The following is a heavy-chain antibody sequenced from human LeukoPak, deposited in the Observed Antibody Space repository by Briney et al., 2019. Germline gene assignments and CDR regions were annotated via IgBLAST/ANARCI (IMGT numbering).Heavy chain of an antibody. Sequence: GGSLRLSCAASGFTFSSYAMSWVRQAPGKGLEWVSAISGSGGSTNYADSVKGRFTISRDNSKNTLHLQMNSLRAEDTAVYYCAKDIYGSGSYYPDYWGQGTLVTVSS. J-gene: IGHJ4*02. D-gene: IGHD3-10*01. CDR3: AKDIYGSGSYYPDY. V-gene: IGHV3-23*01. CDR2: ISGSGGST. CDR1: GFTFSSYA.